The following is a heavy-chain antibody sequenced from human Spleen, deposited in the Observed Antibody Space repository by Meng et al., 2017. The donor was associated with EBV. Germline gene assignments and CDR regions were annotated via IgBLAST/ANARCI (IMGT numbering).Heavy chain of an antibody. V-gene: IGHV3-33*01. J-gene: IGHJ4*02. D-gene: IGHD4-17*01. Sequence: RLVCAGGVWGPPVGSPVSSWSEPVFALSNHARHRVRQAPGKGLGWVAIVWYYGINTNYAGSVKGRFTISRDNSRNAVYLQMNNLRVEDPALYYCTRGGGIDYGHFYFDSWGRGTLVTVSS. CDR2: VWYYGINT. CDR3: TRGGGIDYGHFYFDS. CDR1: VFALSNHA.